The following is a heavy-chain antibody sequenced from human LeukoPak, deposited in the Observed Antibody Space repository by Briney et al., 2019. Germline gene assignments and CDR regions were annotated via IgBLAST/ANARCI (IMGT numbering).Heavy chain of an antibody. CDR1: GFTFSSYW. J-gene: IGHJ4*02. Sequence: GGSLRLSCAASGFTFSSYWMSWVRQAPGKGLEWVANIKQDGSEKYYVDSVKGRFTISRDNAKNSLYLQMNSLRAEDTAVYYCARDGRVGATDFDYWGQGTLVTVSS. D-gene: IGHD1-26*01. V-gene: IGHV3-7*01. CDR3: ARDGRVGATDFDY. CDR2: IKQDGSEK.